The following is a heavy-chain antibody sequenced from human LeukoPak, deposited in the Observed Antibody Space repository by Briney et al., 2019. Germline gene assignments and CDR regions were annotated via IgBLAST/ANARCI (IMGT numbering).Heavy chain of an antibody. CDR1: GGTFSSYA. V-gene: IGHV1-69*04. CDR2: IIPILGIA. CDR3: ARGGDYLDY. Sequence: SVKVSCKASGGTFSSYAISWVRQAPGQGLEWMGRIIPILGIANYAQKFQGRVTITAGKSTSTAYMELSSLRSEDTAVYYCARGGDYLDYWGQGTLVTVSS. J-gene: IGHJ4*02.